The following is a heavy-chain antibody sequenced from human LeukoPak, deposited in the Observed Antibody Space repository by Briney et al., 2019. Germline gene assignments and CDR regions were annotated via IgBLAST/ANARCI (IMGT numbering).Heavy chain of an antibody. Sequence: PGRSLRLSCAASGFTFDDYAMRWVRQAPGKGLEWVSGISWNSGSIGYADSVKGRFTISRDNAKNSLYLQMNSLRAEDTALYYCAKDMDYYDSSGAIDYWGQGTLVTVSS. CDR1: GFTFDDYA. CDR3: AKDMDYYDSSGAIDY. CDR2: ISWNSGSI. V-gene: IGHV3-9*01. D-gene: IGHD3-22*01. J-gene: IGHJ4*02.